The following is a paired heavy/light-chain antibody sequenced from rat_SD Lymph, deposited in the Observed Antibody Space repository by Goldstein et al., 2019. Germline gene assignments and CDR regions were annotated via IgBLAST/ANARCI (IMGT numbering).Light chain of an antibody. CDR2: DTS. Sequence: EIVLTQSPTTMAASPGEKVTITCRASSSVSYMHWYQQKPGASPKPWIYDTSKLASGVPNRFSGSGSGTSYSLIISSMETEDTATYYCQQWSSNSPTFGGGTKLELK. CDR1: SSVSY. CDR3: QQWSSNSPT. V-gene: IGKV4S7*01. J-gene: IGKJ1*01.
Heavy chain of an antibody. J-gene: IGHJ3*01. Sequence: QVNLLQSGAALVKPGASVKLSCKASGYPFIDYYIHWVKQSHGKSLEWIGYINPNSVYTNYNEKFKSKATLTVDKSTNTAYMELSRLTSEDSATYYCTRREEGMRGNWFAYWGQGTLVTVSS. CDR2: INPNSVYT. CDR1: GYPFIDYY. CDR3: TRREEGMRGNWFAY. D-gene: IGHD1-11*01. V-gene: IGHV1-38*01.